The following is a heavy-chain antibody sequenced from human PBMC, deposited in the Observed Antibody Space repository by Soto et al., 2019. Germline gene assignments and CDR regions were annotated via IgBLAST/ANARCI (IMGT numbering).Heavy chain of an antibody. CDR1: GRSISSYY. J-gene: IGHJ4*02. CDR3: ARDKTTGHFDY. D-gene: IGHD1-7*01. V-gene: IGHV4-59*12. CDR2: IYYSGST. Sequence: PSETLSLTCTASGRSISSYYWSWIRQPPGKGLEWIGYIYYSGSTNYNPSLKSRVTISVDTSKNQFSLKLTSVTAADTAVYYCARDKTTGHFDYWCQGTLLTISS.